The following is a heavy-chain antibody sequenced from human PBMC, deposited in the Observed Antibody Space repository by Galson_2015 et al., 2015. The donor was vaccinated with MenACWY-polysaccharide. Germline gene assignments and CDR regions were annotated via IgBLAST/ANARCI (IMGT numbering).Heavy chain of an antibody. Sequence: SVKVSCKASGGTFSSYAISWVRQAPGQGLEWMGGIIPIFGTANYAQKFQGRVTITADESTSTAYMELSSLRSEDTAVYYCARYNDYGDWNWFDPWGQGTLVTVSS. CDR2: IIPIFGTA. V-gene: IGHV1-69*13. D-gene: IGHD4-17*01. J-gene: IGHJ5*02. CDR3: ARYNDYGDWNWFDP. CDR1: GGTFSSYA.